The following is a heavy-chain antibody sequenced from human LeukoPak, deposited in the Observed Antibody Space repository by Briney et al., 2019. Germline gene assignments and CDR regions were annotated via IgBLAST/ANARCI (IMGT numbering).Heavy chain of an antibody. CDR2: ISGDGGST. D-gene: IGHD3-22*01. CDR1: GFSFDDYA. CDR3: ARESDSSGWYDS. Sequence: GGSLRLSCAAPGFSFDDYAIHWVRQAPGKGREWVSLISGDGGSTFYADSVKGRFTISRDNSKNSLYLQMSSLGSEDTALYYCARESDSSGWYDSWGQGTLVTVSS. V-gene: IGHV3-43*02. J-gene: IGHJ5*01.